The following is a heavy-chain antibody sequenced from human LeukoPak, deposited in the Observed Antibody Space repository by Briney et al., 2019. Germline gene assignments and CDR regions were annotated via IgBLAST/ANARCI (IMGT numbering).Heavy chain of an antibody. Sequence: PSETLSLTCAVYNGSFSGYCWSWIRQSPGNGLEWIGEVNPGGNTNYNPSLRSRVTISLDTSKNHFSLKLRSVTAADTAVYNCARAAWDGGGGFDPWGQGTLVTVSS. CDR2: VNPGGNT. V-gene: IGHV4-34*01. D-gene: IGHD2-15*01. CDR1: NGSFSGYC. CDR3: ARAAWDGGGGFDP. J-gene: IGHJ5*02.